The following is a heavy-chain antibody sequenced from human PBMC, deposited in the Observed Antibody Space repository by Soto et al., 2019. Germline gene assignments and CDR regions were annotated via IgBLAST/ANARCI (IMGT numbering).Heavy chain of an antibody. CDR1: GGSISSSSYY. CDR3: ARHPRRGSSDY. Sequence: QLQLQESGPGLVKPSETLSLTCTVSGGSISSSSYYWGWIRQPPVKGLEWIGSIYYSGSTYYNPSLKSRVTISVDTSKNQFSLKLSSVTAADTAVYYCARHPRRGSSDYWGQGTLVTVSS. CDR2: IYYSGST. D-gene: IGHD1-26*01. V-gene: IGHV4-39*01. J-gene: IGHJ4*02.